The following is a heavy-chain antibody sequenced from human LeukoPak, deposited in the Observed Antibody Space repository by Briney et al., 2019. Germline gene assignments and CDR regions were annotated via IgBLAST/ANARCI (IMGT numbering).Heavy chain of an antibody. V-gene: IGHV4-39*01. CDR1: GGSISSSSYY. Sequence: SETLSLTCTVSGGSISSSSYYWGWIRQPPGKGLEWIGSIYYSGSTYYNPSLKSRVTISVDTSKNQFSLKLSSVTAADTAVYYCARAEGDSVYTAGFDPWGQGTLVTVSS. D-gene: IGHD2-2*02. J-gene: IGHJ5*02. CDR3: ARAEGDSVYTAGFDP. CDR2: IYYSGST.